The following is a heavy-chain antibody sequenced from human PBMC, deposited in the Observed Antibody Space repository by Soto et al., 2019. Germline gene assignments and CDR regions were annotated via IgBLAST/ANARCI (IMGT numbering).Heavy chain of an antibody. J-gene: IGHJ4*02. CDR2: VNPSGGHT. V-gene: IGHV1-46*01. CDR1: GDSFTDYY. CDR3: ARGGHVVVVTAALDY. D-gene: IGHD2-21*02. Sequence: ASVKVSCKASGDSFTDYYIHWVRQAPGQGLEWMGTVNPSGGHTTYAQHFLGRVTMTRDTSTSTLYMELTSLTSDDTAIYYCARGGHVVVVTAALDYWGQGTLVTVSS.